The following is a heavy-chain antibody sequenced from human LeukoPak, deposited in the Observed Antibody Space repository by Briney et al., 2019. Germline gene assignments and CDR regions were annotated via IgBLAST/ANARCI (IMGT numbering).Heavy chain of an antibody. Sequence: PGGSLRLSCAASGFTFSRYWMSWVRQAPGKGLEWVANIKQDGSEKYYVDSVKGRFTISRDNAKNSLYLQMNSLRAEDTAVYYCARCSTSCYSGDYWGQGTLVTVSS. CDR1: GFTFSRYW. J-gene: IGHJ4*02. D-gene: IGHD2-2*02. CDR3: ARCSTSCYSGDY. CDR2: IKQDGSEK. V-gene: IGHV3-7*01.